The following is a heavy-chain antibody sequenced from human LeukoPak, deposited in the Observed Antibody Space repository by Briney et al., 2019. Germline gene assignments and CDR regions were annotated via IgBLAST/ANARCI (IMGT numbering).Heavy chain of an antibody. CDR2: IFYSGST. D-gene: IGHD3-22*01. CDR1: GGSISSYY. Sequence: SETLSLTCTVSGGSISSYYWNWIRQPPGKGLEWIGYIFYSGSTNYNPSLKSRVTISVDTSNNQSSLKLSSVTAADTALYYCARGFYDSSGYSEPFDYWGRGTLVTVSS. V-gene: IGHV4-59*08. J-gene: IGHJ4*02. CDR3: ARGFYDSSGYSEPFDY.